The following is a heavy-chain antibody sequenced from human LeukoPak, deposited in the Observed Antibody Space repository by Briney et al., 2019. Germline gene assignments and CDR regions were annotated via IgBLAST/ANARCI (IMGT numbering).Heavy chain of an antibody. J-gene: IGHJ4*02. Sequence: GGSLRLSCAASGFTFRSYAMHWVRQAPGKGLEWVAVISYDGSNKYYADSVKGRFTISRDNSKNTLYLQMNSLRAEDTAVYYCASAYSGVYSGSSDYWGQGTLVTVSS. CDR2: ISYDGSNK. V-gene: IGHV3-30-3*01. D-gene: IGHD1-26*01. CDR1: GFTFRSYA. CDR3: ASAYSGVYSGSSDY.